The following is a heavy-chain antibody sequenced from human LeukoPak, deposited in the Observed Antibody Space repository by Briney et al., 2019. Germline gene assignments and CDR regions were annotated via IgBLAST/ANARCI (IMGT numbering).Heavy chain of an antibody. CDR1: GGSFSGCY. CDR3: ARLRPTYYYDSSGYYGSHFDY. V-gene: IGHV4-34*01. CDR2: INHRGST. J-gene: IGHJ4*02. Sequence: KPSETLSLTCAVYGGSFSGCYWSWIRQSPGKGLEWIGEINHRGSTNYNPSLKSRVTISVDTSKNQFSLKLSSVTAADTAVYYCARLRPTYYYDSSGYYGSHFDYWGQGTLVTVSS. D-gene: IGHD3-22*01.